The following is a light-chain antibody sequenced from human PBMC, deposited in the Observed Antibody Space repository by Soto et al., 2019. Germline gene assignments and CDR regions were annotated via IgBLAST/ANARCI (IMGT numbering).Light chain of an antibody. Sequence: EIVMTQSPATLSVSAGERATLSCRASQSISSNLAWYQQKPGQPPRLLIYGASTRATGIPARFSGSGSGTEFTLTISSLQSEDFAVYYCQQYSNWPLTFGGGTKV. CDR3: QQYSNWPLT. CDR1: QSISSN. J-gene: IGKJ4*01. V-gene: IGKV3-15*01. CDR2: GAS.